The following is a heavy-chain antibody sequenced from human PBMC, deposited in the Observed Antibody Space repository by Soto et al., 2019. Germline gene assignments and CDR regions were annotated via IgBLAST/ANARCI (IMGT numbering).Heavy chain of an antibody. CDR3: ARGKNYAFDY. CDR2: TYYNSKWYN. D-gene: IGHD3-16*01. CDR1: GGTFSDTSVA. J-gene: IGHJ4*01. Sequence: PSQTLSLTCVISGGTFSDTSVAWNWIRQSPSRGLEWLGRTYYNSKWYNDYAVSVKGRITISPDTSKIQFSLQLSSVTPDDTAVYYCARGKNYAFDYWGHGTLVTAPQ. V-gene: IGHV6-1*01.